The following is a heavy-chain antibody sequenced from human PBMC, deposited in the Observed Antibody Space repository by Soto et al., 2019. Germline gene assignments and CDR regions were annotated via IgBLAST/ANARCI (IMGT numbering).Heavy chain of an antibody. J-gene: IGHJ4*02. D-gene: IGHD3-16*01. V-gene: IGHV4-31*03. CDR3: ARGSGGGSYIY. CDR1: GGSISSGGYY. CDR2: IYYSGST. Sequence: SSETLSLTCTVSGGSISSGGYYWSWIRQHPGKGLEWIGYIYYSGSTYYNPSLKSRVTISVDTSKNQFSLKLSSVTAADKAVYYCARGSGGGSYIYWGQGTLVTVSS.